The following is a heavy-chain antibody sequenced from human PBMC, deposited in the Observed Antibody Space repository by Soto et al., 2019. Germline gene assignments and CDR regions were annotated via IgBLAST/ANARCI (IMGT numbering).Heavy chain of an antibody. Sequence: PGESLRISWKGSGYSFAGYWITWVRQKPGKGLEWMGRIDPSDSQTYYSPSFRGHVTISVTKSITTVFLQWSSLRASDTAMYYCARQIYDSDTGPNFQYYFDSWGQGTPVPVSS. D-gene: IGHD3-22*01. CDR3: ARQIYDSDTGPNFQYYFDS. V-gene: IGHV5-10-1*01. CDR1: GYSFAGYW. J-gene: IGHJ4*02. CDR2: IDPSDSQT.